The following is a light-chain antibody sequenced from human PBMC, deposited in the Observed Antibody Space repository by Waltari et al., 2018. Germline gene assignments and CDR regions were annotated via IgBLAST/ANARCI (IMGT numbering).Light chain of an antibody. Sequence: DIVMTQSPDSLAVSLGERATINCKSSQSVLLSSNNRTYLTGYQQKPGQPPKLLIYWATTRESGVPGRFSGSGSGTDFTLTISSLQAEDVAVYYCQQYYTTPITFGGGTKVEIK. CDR3: QQYYTTPIT. CDR2: WAT. CDR1: QSVLLSSNNRTY. V-gene: IGKV4-1*01. J-gene: IGKJ4*01.